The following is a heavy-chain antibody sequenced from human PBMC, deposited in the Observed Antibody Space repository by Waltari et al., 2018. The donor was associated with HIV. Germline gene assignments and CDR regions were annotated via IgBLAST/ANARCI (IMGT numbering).Heavy chain of an antibody. CDR3: ARDSSQVHWFGESLAL. V-gene: IGHV3-30*03. D-gene: IGHD3-10*01. CDR1: GPDFGSDG. Sequence: QVQLVESGGGVVQPGDVLRLSCAASGPDFGSDGMHWVGQAPGTGLEWRSAISYDGMQKSYGYSLRGRLTIPRDNSKQTPYLPMNTLRPEDTAIYFCARDSSQVHWFGESLALWGQGTLCIVSS. J-gene: IGHJ4*02. CDR2: ISYDGMQK.